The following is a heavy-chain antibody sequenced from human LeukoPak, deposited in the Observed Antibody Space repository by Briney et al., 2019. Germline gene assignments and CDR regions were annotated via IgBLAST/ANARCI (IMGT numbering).Heavy chain of an antibody. CDR3: ATAGTVEAAATRWFDP. CDR2: MNPNSGGA. D-gene: IGHD2-2*01. Sequence: ASVKVSCKASGYIFTDYYMHWLRQAPGHGLEWMGWMNPNSGGANYAQKFQGRVTMSRGTSISTAYMELSSLISDDTAVYYCATAGTVEAAATRWFDPWGQGTLVTVSS. V-gene: IGHV1-2*02. J-gene: IGHJ5*02. CDR1: GYIFTDYY.